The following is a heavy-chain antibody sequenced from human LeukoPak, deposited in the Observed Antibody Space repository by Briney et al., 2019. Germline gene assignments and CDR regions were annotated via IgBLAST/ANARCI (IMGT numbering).Heavy chain of an antibody. CDR3: ARGGSYLSAFDI. J-gene: IGHJ3*02. CDR1: GFTVSSNY. CDR2: IYSGGST. D-gene: IGHD1-26*01. Sequence: PGGSLRLSCAASGFTVSSNYMSWVRQAPGKGLEWVPIIYSGGSTFYADPVKGRFTTYRDKFKNTLYLQMNSPQAEDTGVYYCARGGSYLSAFDIWGQGTMVTVSS. V-gene: IGHV3-53*01.